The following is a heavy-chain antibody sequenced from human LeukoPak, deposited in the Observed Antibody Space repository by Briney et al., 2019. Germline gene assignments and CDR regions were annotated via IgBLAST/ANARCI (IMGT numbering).Heavy chain of an antibody. CDR3: ARGASSSWYEYYFDY. D-gene: IGHD6-13*01. V-gene: IGHV3-7*01. Sequence: PGGSLRLSCAASGFTFSSYWMSWVRQAPGKGLEWVANIKQDGSEKYYVDSVKGRFTISRDNVKNSLYLQMNSLRAEDTAVYYCARGASSSWYEYYFDYWGQGTLVTVSS. CDR1: GFTFSSYW. J-gene: IGHJ4*02. CDR2: IKQDGSEK.